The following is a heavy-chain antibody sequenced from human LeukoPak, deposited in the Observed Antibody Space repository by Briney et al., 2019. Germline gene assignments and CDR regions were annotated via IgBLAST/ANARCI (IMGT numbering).Heavy chain of an antibody. CDR3: ARDRTVTTSLFDY. Sequence: PGGSLRLSCAASGFTFSSYAMHWVRQAPGKGLEYVSAISSNGGSTYYANSVKGRFTISRDNAKNSLYLQMNSLRAEDTALYYCARDRTVTTSLFDYWGQGTLVTVSS. J-gene: IGHJ4*02. D-gene: IGHD4-17*01. CDR1: GFTFSSYA. V-gene: IGHV3-64*01. CDR2: ISSNGGST.